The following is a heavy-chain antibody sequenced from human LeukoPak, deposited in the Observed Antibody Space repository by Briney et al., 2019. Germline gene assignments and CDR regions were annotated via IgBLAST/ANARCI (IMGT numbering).Heavy chain of an antibody. CDR1: GFTFSSYA. Sequence: GGSLRLSCAASGFTFSSYAMHWVRQAPGKGLEYVSAINNSGGSTYYANSVRGRFTISRDNSKNTLYLQVGSLRADDMAVYYCARGRLYRNSFCFDYWGQGTLVTVSS. V-gene: IGHV3-64*01. D-gene: IGHD6-6*01. CDR3: ARGRLYRNSFCFDY. CDR2: INNSGGST. J-gene: IGHJ4*02.